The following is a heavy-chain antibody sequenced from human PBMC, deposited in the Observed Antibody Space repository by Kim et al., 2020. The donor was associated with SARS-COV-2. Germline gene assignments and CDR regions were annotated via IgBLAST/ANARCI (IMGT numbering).Heavy chain of an antibody. Sequence: TFYAGSGKGRFTISRDNSRNTLYLQMNGRRADDTALYYCAKDRPGGDAFDIWGQGTTVTVSS. D-gene: IGHD3-16*01. V-gene: IGHV3-23*01. CDR3: AKDRPGGDAFDI. J-gene: IGHJ3*02. CDR2: T.